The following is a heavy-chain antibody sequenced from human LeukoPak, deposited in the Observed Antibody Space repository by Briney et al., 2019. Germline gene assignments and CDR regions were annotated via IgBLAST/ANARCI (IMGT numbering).Heavy chain of an antibody. V-gene: IGHV3-11*01. Sequence: SGGSLRLSCAASGFTFSDYYMSWIRQAPGKGLEWVSYISSSNSSIYYAESVKGRFTISRDNAKNSLFLQMNSLRAEDTAVYYCARGRRITIFGVVTQGVFDIWGQGTLVTVS. CDR1: GFTFSDYY. D-gene: IGHD3-3*01. CDR3: ARGRRITIFGVVTQGVFDI. J-gene: IGHJ3*02. CDR2: ISSSNSSI.